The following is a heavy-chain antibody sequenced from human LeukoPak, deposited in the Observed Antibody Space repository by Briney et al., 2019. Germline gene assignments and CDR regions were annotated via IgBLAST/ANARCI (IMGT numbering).Heavy chain of an antibody. CDR2: ISGSGGST. Sequence: GGSLRLSCAASGFTFSSYAMSWVRQAPGKGLEWVSAISGSGGSTYYADSVKGRLTISRDNSKNTLYLQMNSLRAEDTAVYYCAKAGYSSGGSSWGQGTMVTVSS. D-gene: IGHD6-19*01. J-gene: IGHJ3*01. V-gene: IGHV3-23*01. CDR1: GFTFSSYA. CDR3: AKAGYSSGGSS.